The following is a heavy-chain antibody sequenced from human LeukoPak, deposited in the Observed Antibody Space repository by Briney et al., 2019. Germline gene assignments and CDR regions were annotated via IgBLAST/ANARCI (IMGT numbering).Heavy chain of an antibody. CDR2: IIPIFGTA. J-gene: IGHJ6*02. V-gene: IGHV1-69*13. CDR3: ERVSLGNEPGSPQNYYYYGMDV. CDR1: GYTFTSYA. Sequence: SVTVSCKASGYTFTSYAISWVRQAPGQGLEWMGGIIPIFGTANYAQKFQGRVTITADESTSTAYMELSSLRSEDTAVYYCERVSLGNEPGSPQNYYYYGMDVWGQGTTVTVSS.